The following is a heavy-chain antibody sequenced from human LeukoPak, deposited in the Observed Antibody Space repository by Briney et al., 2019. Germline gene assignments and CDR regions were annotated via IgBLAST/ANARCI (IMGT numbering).Heavy chain of an antibody. V-gene: IGHV3-30*18. D-gene: IGHD2/OR15-2a*01. CDR3: AKEGLMTTFYRYYYYYYYMDV. CDR1: GFTFSSYG. J-gene: IGHJ6*03. Sequence: GGSLRLSCAASGFTFSSYGMHWVRQAPGKGLEWVAVISYDGSNKYYADSVKGRFTISRDNSKNTLYLQMNSLRAEDTAVYYCAKEGLMTTFYRYYYYYYYMDVWGKGTTVTVSS. CDR2: ISYDGSNK.